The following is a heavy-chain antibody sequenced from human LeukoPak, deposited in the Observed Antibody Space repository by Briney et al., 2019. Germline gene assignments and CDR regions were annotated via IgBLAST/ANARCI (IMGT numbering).Heavy chain of an antibody. V-gene: IGHV4-59*01. D-gene: IGHD2-21*02. CDR1: GGSISSYY. CDR3: ARGVLAYCGADCYDDAFDI. J-gene: IGHJ3*02. Sequence: SETLSLTCTVSGGSISSYYWSWIRQPPGKGLEWIGYIYYSGSTYYNPSLKSRVTISVDTSKNQFSLKLSSVTAADTAVYYCARGVLAYCGADCYDDAFDIWGQGTMGTVSS. CDR2: IYYSGST.